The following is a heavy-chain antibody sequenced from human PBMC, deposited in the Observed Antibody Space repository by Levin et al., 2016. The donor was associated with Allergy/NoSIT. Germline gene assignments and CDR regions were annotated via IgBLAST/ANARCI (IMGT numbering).Heavy chain of an antibody. V-gene: IGHV3-53*01. D-gene: IGHD1-14*01. J-gene: IGHJ3*02. CDR1: GITVSNTY. CDR2: IYSGSNT. CDR3: ARFLLQSPRKAFDI. Sequence: GESLKISCAASGITVSNTYMSWVRQAPGKGLEWVSVIYSGSNTYYADSVKGRFTISRDTSKNTLFLQMNSLRAEDTAMYYCARFLLQSPRKAFDIWGQGTMVTVSS.